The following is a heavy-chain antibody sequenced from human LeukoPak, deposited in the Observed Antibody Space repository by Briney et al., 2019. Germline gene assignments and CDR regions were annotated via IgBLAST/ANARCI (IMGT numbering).Heavy chain of an antibody. V-gene: IGHV3-9*01. CDR3: AKDRGSSLTYFDY. CDR2: ISWTSGSI. D-gene: IGHD3-10*01. J-gene: IGHJ4*02. Sequence: GGSLRLSCAASGFTFDDYAMRWVRQAPGKGLEWVSGISWTSGSIGYADSVKGRFTISRDNAKNSLYLQMNSLRAEDTALYYCAKDRGSSLTYFDYWGQGTLVTVSS. CDR1: GFTFDDYA.